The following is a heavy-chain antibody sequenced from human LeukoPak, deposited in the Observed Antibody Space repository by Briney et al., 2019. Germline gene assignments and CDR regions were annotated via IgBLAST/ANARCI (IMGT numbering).Heavy chain of an antibody. CDR1: GYTFTSYY. V-gene: IGHV1-46*01. CDR3: AKDDAPLRYFDWSPFDY. Sequence: ASVKVSCKASGYTFTSYYMHWVRQAPGQGLEWMGIINPSGGSTSYAQKFQGRVTMTRDMSTSTVYMELSSLRAEDTAVYYCAKDDAPLRYFDWSPFDYWGQGTLVTVSS. J-gene: IGHJ4*02. CDR2: INPSGGST. D-gene: IGHD3-9*01.